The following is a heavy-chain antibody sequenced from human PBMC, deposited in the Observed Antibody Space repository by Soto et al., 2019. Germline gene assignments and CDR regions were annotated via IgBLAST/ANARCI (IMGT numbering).Heavy chain of an antibody. D-gene: IGHD2-15*01. V-gene: IGHV3-23*01. Sequence: PGGSLRLSCAASRFTFSTNAMSWVRQAPGKGLEWVSAISIGGGTYYADPVKGRFIISRDNSKDTFYLQMNSLRAEDTAVYYCAKGGWLEYWGQGTLVTVSS. CDR2: ISIGGGT. CDR1: RFTFSTNA. J-gene: IGHJ4*02. CDR3: AKGGWLEY.